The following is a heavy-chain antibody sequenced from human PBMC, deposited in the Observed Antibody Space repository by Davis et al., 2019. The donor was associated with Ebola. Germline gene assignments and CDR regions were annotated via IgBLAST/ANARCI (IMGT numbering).Heavy chain of an antibody. CDR2: IYISGST. CDR3: ARGFAYGFDI. D-gene: IGHD3-10*01. J-gene: IGHJ3*02. V-gene: IGHV4-4*07. CDR1: GGSISSYY. Sequence: PSETLSLTCTVSGGSISSYYWSWIRQPAGKRLEWVGHIYISGSTNYNPSPKSRVIMSLDTSKNQFSLKLNSVTAADTAVYYCARGFAYGFDIWGQGTMVTVSS.